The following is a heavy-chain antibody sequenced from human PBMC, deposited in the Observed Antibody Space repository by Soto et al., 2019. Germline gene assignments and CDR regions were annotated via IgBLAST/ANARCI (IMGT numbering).Heavy chain of an antibody. CDR1: GGTFSSYA. Sequence: SVKVSCKASGGTFSSYAISWVRQAPGQGLEWMGGIIPIFGTANYAQKFQGRVTITADESTSTAYMELSSLRSEDTAVYYCARSADGSTSNYYYYYMDVWGKGTPVTVSS. V-gene: IGHV1-69*13. CDR2: IIPIFGTA. D-gene: IGHD2-2*01. J-gene: IGHJ6*03. CDR3: ARSADGSTSNYYYYYMDV.